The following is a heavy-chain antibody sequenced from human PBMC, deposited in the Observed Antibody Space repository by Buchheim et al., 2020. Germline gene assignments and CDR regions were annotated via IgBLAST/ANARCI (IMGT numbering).Heavy chain of an antibody. Sequence: EVQLVESGGGLVQPGGSLRLSCAASGFTVSSNYMSWVRQAPGKGLEWVSVIYSGGSTYYADSVKGRFTNSRDNSKNTLYLQMNSLRAEDTAVYYCAGERTGYSSSWRYYWGQGTL. CDR2: IYSGGST. D-gene: IGHD6-13*01. CDR1: GFTVSSNY. J-gene: IGHJ4*02. V-gene: IGHV3-66*02. CDR3: AGERTGYSSSWRYY.